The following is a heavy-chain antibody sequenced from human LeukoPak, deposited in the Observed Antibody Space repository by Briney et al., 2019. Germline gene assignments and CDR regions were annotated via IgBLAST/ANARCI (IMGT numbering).Heavy chain of an antibody. V-gene: IGHV4-34*01. D-gene: IGHD1-7*01. CDR2: INNSGRT. CDR3: ARGRAGYNWNYVGNYYYMDV. J-gene: IGHJ6*03. Sequence: PSETLSLTCAVYGGSFSGYYWSWIRQPPGKGLEWIGEINNSGRTNYNPSLTSRVTISVDTSKNQFSLKLSSVTAADTAVYYCARGRAGYNWNYVGNYYYMDVWGKGTTVTVSS. CDR1: GGSFSGYY.